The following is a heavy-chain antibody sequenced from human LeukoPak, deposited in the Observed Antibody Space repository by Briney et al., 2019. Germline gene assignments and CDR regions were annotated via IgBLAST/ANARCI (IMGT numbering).Heavy chain of an antibody. J-gene: IGHJ4*02. D-gene: IGHD3-10*01. CDR1: GYTFTSYA. V-gene: IGHV7-4-1*02. CDR3: ATDYGSGKYYFDY. CDR2: INTNTGNP. Sequence: ASVKVSCKASGYTFTSYAMNWVRQAPGQGLEWMGWINTNTGNPTYAQGFTGRFVFSLGASVSTAYLQISSLKAEDTAVYYCATDYGSGKYYFDYWGQGTLVTVSS.